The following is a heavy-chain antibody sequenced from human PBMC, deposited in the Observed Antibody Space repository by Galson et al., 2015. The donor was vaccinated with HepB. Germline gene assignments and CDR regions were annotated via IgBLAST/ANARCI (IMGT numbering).Heavy chain of an antibody. CDR1: GYTFTSYA. D-gene: IGHD1-26*01. Sequence: SVKVSCKASGYTFTSYAMNWVRQAPGQRLEWMGWINAGNGKTKYSQKFQGRVTITRDTSASTAYMELSSLRSEDTAVYYCARGVSLGWELLTGLDYWGQGTLVTVSS. CDR2: INAGNGKT. J-gene: IGHJ4*02. V-gene: IGHV1-3*01. CDR3: ARGVSLGWELLTGLDY.